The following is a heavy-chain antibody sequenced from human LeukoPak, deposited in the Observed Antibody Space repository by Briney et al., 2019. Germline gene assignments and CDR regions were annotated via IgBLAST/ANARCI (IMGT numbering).Heavy chain of an antibody. V-gene: IGHV3-23*01. D-gene: IGHD4-17*01. Sequence: GGSLRLSCAASGFTFSSYAMSWVRQAPGKGLEWVSAISGSGGSTYYADSVKGRFTISRDNSKNTLYLQMNSLRAEDTAVYYCAKAPSDYGDYYLLGFGMDVWGQGTTVTVSS. CDR1: GFTFSSYA. CDR2: ISGSGGST. J-gene: IGHJ6*02. CDR3: AKAPSDYGDYYLLGFGMDV.